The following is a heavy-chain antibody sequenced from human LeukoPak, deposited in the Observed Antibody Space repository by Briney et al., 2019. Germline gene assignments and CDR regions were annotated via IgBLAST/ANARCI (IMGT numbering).Heavy chain of an antibody. Sequence: GGSLRLSCAASGFTFSSYAMSWVRQAPGKGLEWVSAISGSGGSTYYADSVKGRFTISRDNSKNTLYLQMNSLRAEDTAVYYCAKVRYGEDYYYYYYMDVWGKGTTVTVSS. CDR2: ISGSGGST. J-gene: IGHJ6*03. D-gene: IGHD4/OR15-4a*01. V-gene: IGHV3-23*01. CDR3: AKVRYGEDYYYYYYMDV. CDR1: GFTFSSYA.